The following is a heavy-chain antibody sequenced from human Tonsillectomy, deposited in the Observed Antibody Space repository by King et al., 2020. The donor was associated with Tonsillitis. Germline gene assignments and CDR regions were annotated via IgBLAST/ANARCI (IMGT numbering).Heavy chain of an antibody. D-gene: IGHD3-9*01. CDR1: GGSFSDYY. Sequence: VQLQQWGAGLVEPSETLSLSCAVYGGSFSDYYWAWIRQSPGKGLEWIGEINDRGTTNYNPSLKSRVTMSVPSVKSRVTMSVRTSKRQVSLKLNSMTAAETGVYFCVRGGLVMITSPDEFCMDVWGEGTTVTVSS. V-gene: IGHV4-34*01. CDR2: INDRGTT. J-gene: IGHJ6*03. CDR3: VRGGLVMITSPDEFCMDV.